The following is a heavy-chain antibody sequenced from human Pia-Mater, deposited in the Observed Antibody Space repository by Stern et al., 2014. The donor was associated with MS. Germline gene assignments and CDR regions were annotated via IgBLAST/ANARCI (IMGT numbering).Heavy chain of an antibody. CDR3: ARSLQFTYYYYYGMDV. CDR1: GGILTDYV. CDR2: IIPIFGTT. D-gene: IGHD5-24*01. Sequence: VHLVESGAEVKKPGSSVKVSCKSSGGILTDYVFNWVRQAPGQGLEWMGGIIPIFGTTNFAQKFQGRVTITADESTSTAYMEVSSLRSEDTAVYYCARSLQFTYYYYYGMDVWGQGTTVNVSS. J-gene: IGHJ6*02. V-gene: IGHV1-69*01.